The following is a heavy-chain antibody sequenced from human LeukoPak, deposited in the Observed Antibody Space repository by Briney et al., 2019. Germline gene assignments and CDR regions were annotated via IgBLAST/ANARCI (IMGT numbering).Heavy chain of an antibody. CDR2: IRSDGTNK. J-gene: IGHJ4*02. Sequence: PGGSLRLSCAASGLTFSRHVMHWVRQAPGKGLEWVAFIRSDGTNKDYADSLKGRFIISRDNSKNTLYLQMNSLRAEDTAVYYCASIPDPIAYCGGDCYFDYWGQGTLVTVSS. D-gene: IGHD2-21*02. CDR1: GLTFSRHV. CDR3: ASIPDPIAYCGGDCYFDY. V-gene: IGHV3-30*02.